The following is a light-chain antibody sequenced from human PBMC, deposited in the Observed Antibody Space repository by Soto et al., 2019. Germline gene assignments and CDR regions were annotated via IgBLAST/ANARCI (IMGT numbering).Light chain of an antibody. J-gene: IGKJ4*01. CDR1: QDIATY. V-gene: IGKV1-33*01. CDR2: DAS. CDR3: QQYDSVPELT. Sequence: DIQMTQSPSSLSASVGARITITCQASQDIATYLNWYQHKAGKAPEVVIYDASNLQTGVPSRFSGSGYGTHFTLTISSLQPEDIATYFCQQYDSVPELTFGGGTKVEI.